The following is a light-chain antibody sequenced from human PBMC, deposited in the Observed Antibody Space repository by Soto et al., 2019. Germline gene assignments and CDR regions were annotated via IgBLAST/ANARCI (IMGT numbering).Light chain of an antibody. CDR3: CSYACSSVYV. Sequence: QSALTQPASVSGSPGQSITISCTGTSSDVGTYNLVSWYQQHPGKAPKLMIYEVIKPPSGVSNRFSGSKSGNTASLTISGFHAEDEADYYCCSYACSSVYVFGTGTKLTVL. CDR2: EVI. CDR1: SSDVGTYNL. V-gene: IGLV2-23*02. J-gene: IGLJ1*01.